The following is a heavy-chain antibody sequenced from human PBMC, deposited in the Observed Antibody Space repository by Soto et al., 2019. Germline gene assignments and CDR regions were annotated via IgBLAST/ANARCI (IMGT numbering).Heavy chain of an antibody. Sequence: SGPTLVNPTQTLTLTCTFSGFSLSTSGMCVSWIRQPPGKALEWLALIDWDDDKYYSTSLKTRLTISKDTSKNQVVLTMTNMDPVDTATYYCARIAYDILTGYRHFDYWGQGTLVTVSS. J-gene: IGHJ4*02. V-gene: IGHV2-70*01. CDR1: GFSLSTSGMC. D-gene: IGHD3-9*01. CDR2: IDWDDDK. CDR3: ARIAYDILTGYRHFDY.